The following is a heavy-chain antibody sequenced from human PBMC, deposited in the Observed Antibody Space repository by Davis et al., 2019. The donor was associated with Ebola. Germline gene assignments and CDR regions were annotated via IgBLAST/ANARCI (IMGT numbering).Heavy chain of an antibody. CDR3: ARGRGGSYFS. CDR2: INHSGST. D-gene: IGHD1-26*01. CDR1: GGSFSGYY. V-gene: IGHV4-34*01. J-gene: IGHJ4*02. Sequence: PGGSLRLSCAVYGGSFSGYYWSWIRQPPGKGLEWIGEINHSGSTNYNPSLKSRVTISVDTSKNQFSLKLSSVTAADTAVYYCARGRGGSYFSWGQGTLVTVSS.